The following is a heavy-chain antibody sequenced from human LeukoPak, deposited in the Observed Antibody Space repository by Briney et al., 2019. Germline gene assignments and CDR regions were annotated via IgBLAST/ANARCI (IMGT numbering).Heavy chain of an antibody. CDR2: LSDSGGRT. Sequence: GGSLRLSCAASGFTFSSYAMSWVRQAPGKGLEWVSALSDSGGRTYYANSVKGRFTISRDNAKNSLYLQMNSLRAEDTAVYYCARDRASDYWGQGTLVTVSS. V-gene: IGHV3-23*01. CDR3: ARDRASDY. CDR1: GFTFSSYA. J-gene: IGHJ4*02.